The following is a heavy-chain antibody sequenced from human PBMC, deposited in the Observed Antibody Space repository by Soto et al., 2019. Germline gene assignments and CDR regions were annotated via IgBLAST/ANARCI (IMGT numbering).Heavy chain of an antibody. Sequence: QVQLVQSGAEVKKPGASVKVSCKASGYTFTSYGISWVRQAPGQGLEWMGWISAYNGNTNYAQKLQGRVTMTTDTSTSTAYMELRSLRSDDTAVYYCARDYSDFWSGYLTYYYYMGVWGKGTTVTVSS. J-gene: IGHJ6*03. CDR3: ARDYSDFWSGYLTYYYYMGV. CDR1: GYTFTSYG. V-gene: IGHV1-18*01. D-gene: IGHD3-3*01. CDR2: ISAYNGNT.